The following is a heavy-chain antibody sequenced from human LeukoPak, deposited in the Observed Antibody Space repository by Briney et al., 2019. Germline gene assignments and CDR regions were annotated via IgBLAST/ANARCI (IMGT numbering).Heavy chain of an antibody. Sequence: SMKVSCKASGGTFSSYAISWVRQAPGQGLEWMGRIIPIFGTANYAQKFQGRVTITTDESTSTAYMELSSLRPEDTAVYYCARGLYDSSGYYRGFGYWGQGTLVTVSS. CDR1: GGTFSSYA. CDR2: IIPIFGTA. V-gene: IGHV1-69*05. CDR3: ARGLYDSSGYYRGFGY. J-gene: IGHJ4*02. D-gene: IGHD3-22*01.